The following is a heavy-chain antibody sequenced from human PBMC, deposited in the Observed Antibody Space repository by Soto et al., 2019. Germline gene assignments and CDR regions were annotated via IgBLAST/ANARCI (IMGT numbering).Heavy chain of an antibody. Sequence: SETLSLTCTVYGGSFSGYYWSWIRQPPGKGLEWIGEINHSGSTNYNPSLKSRVTISVDTSKNQFSLKLSSVTAADTAVYYCARDRECSGGTCYNYFDYWGQGTLVTAPQ. V-gene: IGHV4-34*09. CDR2: INHSGST. D-gene: IGHD2-15*01. CDR3: ARDRECSGGTCYNYFDY. CDR1: GGSFSGYY. J-gene: IGHJ4*02.